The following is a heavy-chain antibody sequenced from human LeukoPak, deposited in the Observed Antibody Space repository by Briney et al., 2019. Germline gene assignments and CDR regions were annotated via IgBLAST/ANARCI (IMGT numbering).Heavy chain of an antibody. CDR1: GFTFSSYS. CDR2: ISSSSSTI. J-gene: IGHJ4*02. V-gene: IGHV3-48*01. Sequence: GGSLRLSCAASGFTFSSYSMNWVRQAPGKGLEWVSYISSSSSTIYYADSVKGRFTISRDNAKNSLYLQMNSLRAEDTAVYYCARGIAARTLHYWGQGTLVTVSS. CDR3: ARGIAARTLHY. D-gene: IGHD6-6*01.